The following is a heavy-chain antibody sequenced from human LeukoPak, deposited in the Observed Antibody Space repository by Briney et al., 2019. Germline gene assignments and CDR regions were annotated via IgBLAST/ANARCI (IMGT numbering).Heavy chain of an antibody. CDR3: AKVETAAAATLRGFDY. J-gene: IGHJ4*02. V-gene: IGHV3-30*18. CDR2: ISYDGSNK. D-gene: IGHD6-13*01. CDR1: GFTFSSYG. Sequence: GGSLRLSCAASGFTFSSYGMHWIRQAPGKGLEWVAVISYDGSNKYYADSVKGRFTISRDNSKNTLYLQMNSLRAEDTAVYYCAKVETAAAATLRGFDYWGQGTLVTVSS.